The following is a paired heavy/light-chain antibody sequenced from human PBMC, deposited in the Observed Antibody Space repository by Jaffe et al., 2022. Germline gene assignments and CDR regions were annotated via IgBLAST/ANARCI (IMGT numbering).Light chain of an antibody. CDR2: DVS. Sequence: QSALTQPASVSGSPGQSITISCTGTSSDVGGYNYVSWYQQHPGKAPKLMIYDVSNRPSGVSNRFSGSKSGNTASLTISGLQAEDEADYYCSSYTSSSTLGNWVFGGGTKLTVL. CDR3: SSYTSSSTLGNWV. CDR1: SSDVGGYNY. V-gene: IGLV2-14*03. J-gene: IGLJ3*02.
Heavy chain of an antibody. CDR3: ARHGGKGWELLLYFDY. Sequence: QVQLQESGPGLVKPSETLSLTCAVSGYSISSGYYWGWIRQPPGKGLEWIGSIYHSGSTYYNPSLKSRVTISVDTSKNQFSLKLSSVTAADTAVYYCARHGGKGWELLLYFDYWGQGTLVTVSS. CDR1: GYSISSGYY. J-gene: IGHJ4*02. D-gene: IGHD1-26*01. V-gene: IGHV4-38-2*01. CDR2: IYHSGST.